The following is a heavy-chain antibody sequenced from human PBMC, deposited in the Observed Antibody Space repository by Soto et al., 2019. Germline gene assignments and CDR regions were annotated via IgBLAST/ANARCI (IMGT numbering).Heavy chain of an antibody. J-gene: IGHJ4*02. CDR3: ASRPDSGDLYNYFDY. CDR1: GGSISSSAYY. D-gene: IGHD4-17*01. Sequence: SETLSLTCTVSGGSISSSAYYWGWVRQPPGKGLEWIGSLYYTGSTQYSPSLKGRVAISVDRSRNQLSLQMGSVTAADTGIYYFASRPDSGDLYNYFDYWGQGALVTVFS. V-gene: IGHV4-39*01. CDR2: LYYTGST.